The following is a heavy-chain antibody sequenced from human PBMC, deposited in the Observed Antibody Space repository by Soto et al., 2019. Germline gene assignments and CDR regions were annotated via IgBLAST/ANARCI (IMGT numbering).Heavy chain of an antibody. V-gene: IGHV3-23*01. J-gene: IGHJ6*02. CDR1: GFTFSSYA. D-gene: IGHD3-3*01. CDR2: ISGSGGST. CDR3: AKASKRDFWSGYYNSYYYYGMDV. Sequence: GGSLRLSCAASGFTFSSYAMSWVRQAPGKGLEWVSAISGSGGSTYYADSVKGRFTISRDNSKNTLYLQMNSLRAEDTAVYYCAKASKRDFWSGYYNSYYYYGMDVWGQGTTVTV.